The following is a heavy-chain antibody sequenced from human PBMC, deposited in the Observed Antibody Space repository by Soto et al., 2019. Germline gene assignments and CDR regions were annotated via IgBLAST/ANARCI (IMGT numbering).Heavy chain of an antibody. CDR3: AKFSLDYYDSSGYAPMLDY. J-gene: IGHJ4*02. V-gene: IGHV3-23*01. Sequence: HPGGSLRLSCAASGFTFSSYAMSWVRQAPGKGLEWVSAISGSGGSTYYADSVKGRFTISRDNSKNTLYLQMNSLRAEDTAVYYCAKFSLDYYDSSGYAPMLDYWGQGTLVTVSS. CDR1: GFTFSSYA. CDR2: ISGSGGST. D-gene: IGHD3-22*01.